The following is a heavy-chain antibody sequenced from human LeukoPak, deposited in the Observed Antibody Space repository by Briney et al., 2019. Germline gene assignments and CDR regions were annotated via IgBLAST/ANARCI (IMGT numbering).Heavy chain of an antibody. CDR2: IYYSGST. Sequence: PSETLSLTCTVSGGSISSSSYYWGWIRQPPGKGLEWVGSIYYSGSTYYNPSLKSRVTISVDTSKNQFSLKLSSVTAADTAVYYCAGGYYYDSSGYMNWPREHWYFDLWGRGTLVTVSS. CDR3: AGGYYYDSSGYMNWPREHWYFDL. D-gene: IGHD3-22*01. V-gene: IGHV4-39*01. J-gene: IGHJ2*01. CDR1: GGSISSSSYY.